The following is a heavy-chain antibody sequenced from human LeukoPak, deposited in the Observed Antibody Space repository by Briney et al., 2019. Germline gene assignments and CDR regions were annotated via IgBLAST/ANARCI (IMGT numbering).Heavy chain of an antibody. CDR1: GGAITNYY. V-gene: IGHV3-48*04. CDR2: ISTSSSTK. D-gene: IGHD3-22*01. CDR3: ARDLLEYYDRETYGMDV. Sequence: PSETLSLTCGVSGGAITNYYWNWVRQAPGKGLEWVSYISTSSSTKYYADSVKGRFTISRDNAKNSLYLQMNSLRAEDTAVYYCARDLLEYYDRETYGMDVWGQGTTVTVSS. J-gene: IGHJ6*02.